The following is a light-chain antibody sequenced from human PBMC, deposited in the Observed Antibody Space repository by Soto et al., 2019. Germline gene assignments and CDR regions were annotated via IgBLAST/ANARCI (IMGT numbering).Light chain of an antibody. CDR1: QSVSSY. Sequence: EIVLTQFPATLSLSPGDGATLSCRASQSVSSYLAWYQQKRGQAPRLLIYDSSNRATGIPARFSGSGSGTDFSLIISSLEPEDFAVYYCQQRSSWPLTFSGGTKVEIK. V-gene: IGKV3-11*01. J-gene: IGKJ4*01. CDR3: QQRSSWPLT. CDR2: DSS.